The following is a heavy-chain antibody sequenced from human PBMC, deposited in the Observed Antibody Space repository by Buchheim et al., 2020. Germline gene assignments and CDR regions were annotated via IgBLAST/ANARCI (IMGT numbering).Heavy chain of an antibody. CDR1: GFTFSSYG. J-gene: IGHJ4*02. CDR2: ISYDGSNK. Sequence: VQLVESGGGVVQPGRSLRLSCAASGFTFSSYGMHWVRQAPGKGLEWVAVISYDGSNKYYADSVKGRFTISRDNSKNTLYLQMNSLRAEDTAVYYCAKAGSGSYYDLGFDYWGQGTL. D-gene: IGHD1-26*01. CDR3: AKAGSGSYYDLGFDY. V-gene: IGHV3-30*18.